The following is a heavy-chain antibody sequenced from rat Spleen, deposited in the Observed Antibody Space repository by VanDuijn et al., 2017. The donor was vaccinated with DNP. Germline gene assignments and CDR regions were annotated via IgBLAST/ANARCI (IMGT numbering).Heavy chain of an antibody. Sequence: EVQLQESGPGLVKPSQSLSLTCSVTGYSITGNYWGWIRKFPGNKVEWMGYISYSGSTHYKPSLKSRISITRDTSKNQFFLQLNSVTTEDTATYYCARWYNYFDYWGQGVMVTVSS. D-gene: IGHD1-5*01. CDR1: GYSITGNY. CDR3: ARWYNYFDY. CDR2: ISYSGST. V-gene: IGHV3-1*01. J-gene: IGHJ2*01.